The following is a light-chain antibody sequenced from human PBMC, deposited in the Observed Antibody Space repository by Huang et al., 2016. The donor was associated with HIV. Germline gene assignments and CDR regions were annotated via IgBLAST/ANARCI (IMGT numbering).Light chain of an antibody. CDR1: QSISSY. CDR3: QQSYSTPLT. J-gene: IGKJ4*01. CDR2: AAS. V-gene: IGKV1-39*01. Sequence: DIQMTQSPSSLSASVGDRVTITCRASQSISSYLNWYQQKPGRAPKILIYAASSWQSGVPSRFSGSGSGTDFTLTISSLQPEDFATYYCQQSYSTPLTFGGGTKVEIK.